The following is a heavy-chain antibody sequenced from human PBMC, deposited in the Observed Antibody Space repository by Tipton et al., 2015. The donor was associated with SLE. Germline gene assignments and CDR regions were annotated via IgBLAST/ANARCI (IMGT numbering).Heavy chain of an antibody. J-gene: IGHJ1*01. D-gene: IGHD6-13*01. CDR1: GFTVSSNY. CDR2: IYSGGST. CDR3: ARVRSSSWYVEYFQH. V-gene: IGHV3-53*01. Sequence: GSLRLSCAASGFTVSSNYMSWVRQAPGKGLEWVSVIYSGGSTYYADSVKGRFTISRDNSRKTLFLQMNNLRAEDTAVYYCARVRSSSWYVEYFQHWGQGTLVTVSS.